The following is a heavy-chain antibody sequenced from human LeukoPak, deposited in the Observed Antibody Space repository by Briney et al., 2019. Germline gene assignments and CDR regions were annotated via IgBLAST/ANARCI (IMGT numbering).Heavy chain of an antibody. V-gene: IGHV3-48*03. Sequence: GGSLRLSCAASGFAFSSYEMNWVRQAPGKGLEWVSSISRSATTIYYADSVKGRFTISRDNAKNSLYLQMNSLRAEDTAVYFCARVGALSSSWLLYWGQGTLVTVSS. CDR3: ARVGALSSSWLLY. CDR2: ISRSATTI. CDR1: GFAFSSYE. D-gene: IGHD6-13*01. J-gene: IGHJ4*02.